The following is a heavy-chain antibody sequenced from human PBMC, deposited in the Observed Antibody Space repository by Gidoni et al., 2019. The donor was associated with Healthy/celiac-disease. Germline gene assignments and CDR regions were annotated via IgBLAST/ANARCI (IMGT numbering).Heavy chain of an antibody. V-gene: IGHV4-34*01. CDR1: GGSFSGYY. J-gene: IGHJ4*02. CDR2: INHSGST. Sequence: QVQLQQWGAGLLKPSETLSLTCAVYGGSFSGYYWSWIRQPPGKGLEWIGEINHSGSTNYNPSLKSRVTISVDTSKNQFSLKLSSVTAADTAVYYCARGQVTGTIDYWGQGTLVTVSS. D-gene: IGHD1-7*01. CDR3: ARGQVTGTIDY.